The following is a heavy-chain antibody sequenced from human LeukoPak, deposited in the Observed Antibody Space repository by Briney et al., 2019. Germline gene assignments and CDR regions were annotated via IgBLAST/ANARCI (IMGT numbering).Heavy chain of an antibody. CDR1: GLTLNYYS. CDR3: ARDGVVGATKWGHFDF. Sequence: GGSLRLSCAASGLTLNYYSMAWVRQAPGKGLEWVDSITTSSSYIYYADSVRGRFAISRDNAKNSLYLQMSSLRAEDTAVYYCARDGVVGATKWGHFDFWGQGTRVTVSS. D-gene: IGHD1-26*01. CDR2: ITTSSSYI. V-gene: IGHV3-21*01. J-gene: IGHJ4*02.